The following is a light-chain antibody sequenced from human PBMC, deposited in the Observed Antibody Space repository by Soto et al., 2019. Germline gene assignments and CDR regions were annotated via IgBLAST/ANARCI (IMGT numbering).Light chain of an antibody. Sequence: DIVMTQSPDSLAVYLGERATINCKSSQSVLYSSNNKNYLAWYQQKPGQPPKLLIYWASTRESGVPDRFSGSGSVTDFTLTISSLQAEDVAVYYCQQYYSTPLTFGGGTKVESK. CDR3: QQYYSTPLT. J-gene: IGKJ4*01. CDR1: QSVLYSSNNKNY. CDR2: WAS. V-gene: IGKV4-1*01.